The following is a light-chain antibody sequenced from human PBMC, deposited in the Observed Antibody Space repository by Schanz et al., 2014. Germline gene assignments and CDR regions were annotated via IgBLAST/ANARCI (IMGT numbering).Light chain of an antibody. Sequence: DIQMTQSPSSLSASVGARVTITCRASQEISNWLAWYHQKPGKAPKSLIYAASTLQRGVPSRFRGGGSGTEFTLTSSSLQPEDLGTYYCQQYNSYPLAFGGGTRVEI. CDR3: QQYNSYPLA. V-gene: IGKV1D-16*01. CDR1: QEISNW. J-gene: IGKJ4*01. CDR2: AAS.